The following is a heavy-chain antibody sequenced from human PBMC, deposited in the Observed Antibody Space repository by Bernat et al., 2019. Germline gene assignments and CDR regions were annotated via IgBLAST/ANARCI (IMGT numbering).Heavy chain of an antibody. CDR1: GGPISSYY. J-gene: IGHJ4*02. D-gene: IGHD6-13*01. Sequence: GAGAGRVRRAETRALTGTVPGGPISSYYWSWIRQAPGKGLEWIGYIYYSGSTSYNPALKGRVTISVDTSKSQLALKLSSVTAADTAVYYCARRSGYSSSCIFDYWGQGTLVTVSS. CDR3: ARRSGYSSSCIFDY. V-gene: IGHV4-59*08. CDR2: IYYSGST.